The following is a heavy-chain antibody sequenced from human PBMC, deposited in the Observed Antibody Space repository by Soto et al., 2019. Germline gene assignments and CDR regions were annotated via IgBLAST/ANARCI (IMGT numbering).Heavy chain of an antibody. V-gene: IGHV1-18*01. CDR2: INGYNGKA. J-gene: IGHJ4*02. CDR1: GYIFTKYY. Sequence: QVQLVQSGDEVREPGASVKVSCKASGYIFTKYYIAWVRQAPGQGLEWMGMINGYNGKANYGQDFRGRVIMTTDTYTTTAYMDLRSLTSDDTGVYYCARWDGFFGAGGVDWGQGTLVTVSS. CDR3: ARWDGFFGAGGVD. D-gene: IGHD3-16*01.